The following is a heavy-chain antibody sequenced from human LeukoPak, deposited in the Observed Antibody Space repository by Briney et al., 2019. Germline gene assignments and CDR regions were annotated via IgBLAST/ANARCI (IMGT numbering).Heavy chain of an antibody. J-gene: IGHJ4*02. Sequence: GGSLRLSCAASGFSFSSYAMSWVRQAPGKGLEWVSAISGSGGSTYYADSVKGRFTISRDNSKNTLYLQMNSLRAEDTAVYYCAKGVLSSSSAHFDYWGQGTPVTVSS. V-gene: IGHV3-23*01. CDR1: GFSFSSYA. CDR2: ISGSGGST. D-gene: IGHD6-13*01. CDR3: AKGVLSSSSAHFDY.